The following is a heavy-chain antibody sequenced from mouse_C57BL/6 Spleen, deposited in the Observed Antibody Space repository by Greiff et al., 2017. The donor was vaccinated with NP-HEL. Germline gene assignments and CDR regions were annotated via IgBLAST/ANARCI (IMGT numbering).Heavy chain of an antibody. CDR2: ISSGSSTI. CDR1: GFTFSDYG. CDR3: ARSNWDGWFAY. D-gene: IGHD4-1*01. Sequence: DVKLVESGGGLVKPGGSLKLSCAASGFTFSDYGMHWVRQAPEKGLEWVAYISSGSSTIYYADTVKGRFTISRDNAKNTLFLQMTSLRSEDTAMYYCARSNWDGWFAYWGQGTLVTVSA. V-gene: IGHV5-17*01. J-gene: IGHJ3*01.